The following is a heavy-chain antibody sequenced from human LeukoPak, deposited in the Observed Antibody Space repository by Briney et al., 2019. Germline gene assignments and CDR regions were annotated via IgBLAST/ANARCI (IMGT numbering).Heavy chain of an antibody. CDR1: GFTVSDYY. D-gene: IGHD4/OR15-4a*01. CDR3: ARDGYGALRFDC. CDR2: LSSSGSHT. J-gene: IGHJ4*02. Sequence: PGGSLRLSCAASGFTVSDYYMSWIRQAPGKGLEWISYLSSSGSHTNFADSVEGRFTISRDNAKSSLYLQMNSLRVEDTAVYYCARDGYGALRFDCWGQGTLVTVSS. V-gene: IGHV3-11*06.